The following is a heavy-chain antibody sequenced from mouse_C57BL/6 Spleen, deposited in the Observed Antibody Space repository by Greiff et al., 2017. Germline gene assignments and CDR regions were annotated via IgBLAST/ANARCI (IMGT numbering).Heavy chain of an antibody. Sequence: VQLQQSGAELVMPGASVKLSCKASGYTFTSYWMHWVKQRPGQGLEWIGEIDPSDSYTNYNQKFKGKSTLTVDKSSSTAYMQLSSLTSEDSAVYYCASIYYYGSEAYWGQGTLVTVSA. CDR3: ASIYYYGSEAY. D-gene: IGHD1-1*01. CDR1: GYTFTSYW. V-gene: IGHV1-69*01. CDR2: IDPSDSYT. J-gene: IGHJ3*01.